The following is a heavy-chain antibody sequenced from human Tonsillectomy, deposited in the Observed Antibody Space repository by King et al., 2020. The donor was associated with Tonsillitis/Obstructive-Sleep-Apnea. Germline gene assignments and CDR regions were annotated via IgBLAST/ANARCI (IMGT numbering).Heavy chain of an antibody. Sequence: VQLQESGPGLVKPSETLSLTCTVSNGSISTYYWSWIRQPPGKGLEWIGYIYYTGITNYNPSLESRVTISVDTSKNQLSLQLSSVTAADTAVYYCARERGDFWSGYYYNWFDPWGQGTLVTVS. V-gene: IGHV4-59*01. CDR3: ARERGDFWSGYYYNWFDP. D-gene: IGHD3-3*01. CDR1: NGSISTYY. CDR2: IYYTGIT. J-gene: IGHJ5*02.